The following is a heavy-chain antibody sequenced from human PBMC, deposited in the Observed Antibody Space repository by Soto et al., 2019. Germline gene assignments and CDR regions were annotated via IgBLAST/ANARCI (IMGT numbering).Heavy chain of an antibody. V-gene: IGHV2-70*13. CDR3: ARSIRRPRKFNGMDV. J-gene: IGHJ6*02. D-gene: IGHD1-20*01. CDR2: IERDDDDK. CDR1: GFSITSPGMS. Sequence: GSGPTLVNPTETLTLTCTFSGFSITSPGMSVSWIRQPPGRALEWLALIERDDDDKYYSTSLKTRLTISKDTRKNQVVLTMANMDPADTATYYCARSIRRPRKFNGMDVWGQGTTVTVSS.